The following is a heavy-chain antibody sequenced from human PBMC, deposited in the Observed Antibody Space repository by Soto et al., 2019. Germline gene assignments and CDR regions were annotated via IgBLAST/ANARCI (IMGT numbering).Heavy chain of an antibody. J-gene: IGHJ6*02. CDR2: ISSSGRTT. CDR3: ARDRDELVGIFPYYYGMDV. Sequence: GSLRLSCAASGFTFSIYEMNLVRQAPGKWLDWVSYISSSGRTTYYADSVKGRFTISRDNAKNSLSLQMNSLRADDTAVYYCARDRDELVGIFPYYYGMDVWGQGTTVTVSS. V-gene: IGHV3-48*03. D-gene: IGHD2-21*01. CDR1: GFTFSIYE.